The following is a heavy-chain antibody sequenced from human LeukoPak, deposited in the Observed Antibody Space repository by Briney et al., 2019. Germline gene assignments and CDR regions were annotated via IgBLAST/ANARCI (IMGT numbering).Heavy chain of an antibody. J-gene: IGHJ5*02. CDR2: INPNSGGT. V-gene: IGHV1-2*02. CDR1: GYTFTGYY. D-gene: IGHD4-17*01. Sequence: ASVTVSCTASGYTFTGYYMHWVRQAPGQGLEWMGWINPNSGGTNYAQKFQGRVTMTRDTSISTAYMELSRLRSDDTAVYYCARDYNVLGYGDLAAFDPWGQGTLVTVSS. CDR3: ARDYNVLGYGDLAAFDP.